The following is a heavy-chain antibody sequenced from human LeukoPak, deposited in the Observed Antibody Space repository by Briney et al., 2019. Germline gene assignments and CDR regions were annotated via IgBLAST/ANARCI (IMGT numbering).Heavy chain of an antibody. Sequence: GGSLRLSCAASGFTFSSYWMSWVRQAPGKGPEWVANIKQDGSEKYYVDSVKGRFTISRDNAKNSLYLQMNSLRAEDTAVYYCARSWSGSDRRGPATGEYYFDYWGQGTLVTVSS. D-gene: IGHD1-26*01. J-gene: IGHJ4*02. CDR2: IKQDGSEK. CDR1: GFTFSSYW. CDR3: ARSWSGSDRRGPATGEYYFDY. V-gene: IGHV3-7*01.